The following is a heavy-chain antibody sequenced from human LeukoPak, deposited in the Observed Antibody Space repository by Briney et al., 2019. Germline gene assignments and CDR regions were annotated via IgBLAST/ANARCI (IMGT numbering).Heavy chain of an antibody. CDR2: ISSSRSTI. CDR1: GFTFSSYS. D-gene: IGHD3-9*01. V-gene: IGHV3-48*04. Sequence: PGGSLRLSCAASGFTFSSYSMNWVRQAPGKGLEWVSYISSSRSTIYYADSVEGRFTISRDNAKNSLYLQMNSLRAEDTAVYYCARASHYDILTGYYNVNWFDPWGQGTLVTVSS. CDR3: ARASHYDILTGYYNVNWFDP. J-gene: IGHJ5*02.